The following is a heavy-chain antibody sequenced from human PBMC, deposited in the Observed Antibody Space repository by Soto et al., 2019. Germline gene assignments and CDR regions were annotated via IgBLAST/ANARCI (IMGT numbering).Heavy chain of an antibody. Sequence: ASVKVSCKASGYTFTSYGISWVRQAPGQGLEWMGWISAYNGNTNYAQKLQGRVTMTTDTSTSTAYMELRSLRSDDTAVYYCARDTSGYDRPRYYYYGTDVWGQGTTVTVSS. CDR3: ARDTSGYDRPRYYYYGTDV. V-gene: IGHV1-18*01. D-gene: IGHD3-3*01. J-gene: IGHJ6*02. CDR2: ISAYNGNT. CDR1: GYTFTSYG.